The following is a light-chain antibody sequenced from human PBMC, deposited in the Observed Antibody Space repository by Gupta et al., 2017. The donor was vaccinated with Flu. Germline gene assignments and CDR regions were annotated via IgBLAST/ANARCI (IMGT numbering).Light chain of an antibody. CDR3: MQALQTPYT. CDR1: QSILHNNGYNY. V-gene: IGKV2-28*01. CDR2: LGS. J-gene: IGKJ2*01. Sequence: DIVMTPSALSLPVTPGEPASISCRSSQSILHNNGYNYLDWYLQKPGQSPQLLIYLGSHRASGVPDRFSGSEAGTDFTLKISRVEAEDVGVYYCMQALQTPYTFGQGTKLEIK.